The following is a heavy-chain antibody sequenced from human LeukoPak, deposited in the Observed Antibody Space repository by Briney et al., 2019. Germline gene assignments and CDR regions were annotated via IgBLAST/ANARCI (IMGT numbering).Heavy chain of an antibody. J-gene: IGHJ4*02. CDR3: ARVYYYGSGSYYHYGFDY. CDR1: GGSFSGYY. D-gene: IGHD3-10*01. V-gene: IGHV4-34*01. Sequence: SETLSLTCAVYGGSFSGYYWSWIRQPPGKGLEWIGEINHSGSTNYNPSLKSRVTISVDTSKNQFSLKLSSVTAADTVVYYCARVYYYGSGSYYHYGFDYWGQGTLVTVSS. CDR2: INHSGST.